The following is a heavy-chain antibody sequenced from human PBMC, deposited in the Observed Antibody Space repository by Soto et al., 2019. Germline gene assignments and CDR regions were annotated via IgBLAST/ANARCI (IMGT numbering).Heavy chain of an antibody. J-gene: IGHJ6*03. V-gene: IGHV3-23*01. CDR1: GFTFSSYA. Sequence: GSLRLSCAASGFTFSSYAMSWVRQAPGKGLEWVSAISGSGGSTYYADSVKGRFTISRDNSKNTLYLQMNSLRAEDTAVYYCAKADYDFWSGYPYIYYYYYYMDVWGKGTTVTVSS. D-gene: IGHD3-3*01. CDR2: ISGSGGST. CDR3: AKADYDFWSGYPYIYYYYYYMDV.